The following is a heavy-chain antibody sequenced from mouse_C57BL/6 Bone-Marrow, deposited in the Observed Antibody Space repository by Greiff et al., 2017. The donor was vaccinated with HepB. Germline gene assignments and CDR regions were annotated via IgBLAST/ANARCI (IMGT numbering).Heavy chain of an antibody. Sequence: VQLKESGPGLVKPSQSLSLTCSVTGYSITSGYYWNWIRQFPGNKLEWMGYISYDGSNNYNPSLKNRISITRDTSKNQFFLKLNSVTTEDTATYYCAREGAYYDYPYWYFDVWGTGTTVTVSS. V-gene: IGHV3-6*01. D-gene: IGHD2-4*01. CDR1: GYSITSGYY. CDR3: AREGAYYDYPYWYFDV. J-gene: IGHJ1*03. CDR2: ISYDGSN.